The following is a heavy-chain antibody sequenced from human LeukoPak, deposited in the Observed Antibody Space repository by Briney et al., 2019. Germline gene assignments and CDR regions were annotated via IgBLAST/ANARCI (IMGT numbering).Heavy chain of an antibody. CDR1: GGSISTRNYY. CDR3: ARQDCSAACYHFDY. CDR2: IRYSGST. Sequence: SETLSLTCTVSGGSISTRNYYWGWIRQPPGKGLEWIVSIRYSGSTYYNPSLRSRVTISVDTTKNQLSLKLASVTAADTAVYYSARQDCSAACYHFDYWGQGTPVTVSS. V-gene: IGHV4-39*01. J-gene: IGHJ4*02. D-gene: IGHD2-21*01.